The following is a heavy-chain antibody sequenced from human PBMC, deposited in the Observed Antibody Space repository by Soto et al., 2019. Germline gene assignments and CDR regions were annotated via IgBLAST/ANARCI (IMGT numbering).Heavy chain of an antibody. D-gene: IGHD1-1*01. J-gene: IGHJ4*01. CDR1: GFLPGSFA. V-gene: IGHV3-30*01. Sequence: EESCRVSSTVSGFLPGSFAMHLVRQAPGKGLEWVAIMSYDGTNKYYADSVRGRFTISRDNFKNTLSLQMNSLRPEDTAVYYCVIDADGTADFVFEDLGHGTPVT. CDR2: MSYDGTNK. CDR3: VIDADGTADFVFED.